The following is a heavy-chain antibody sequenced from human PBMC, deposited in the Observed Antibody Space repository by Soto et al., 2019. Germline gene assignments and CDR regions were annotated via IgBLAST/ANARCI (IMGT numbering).Heavy chain of an antibody. D-gene: IGHD4-17*01. Sequence: SETLSLTSTVSGGSVSSGSYYWSWIRQPPGKGLEWIGYIYYSGSTNYNPSLKSRVTRSVDTSKNQFSLKLSSVTAADTAVYYCARDDYGVDYWGQGTLVTVSS. J-gene: IGHJ4*02. CDR2: IYYSGST. CDR1: GGSVSSGSYY. CDR3: ARDDYGVDY. V-gene: IGHV4-61*01.